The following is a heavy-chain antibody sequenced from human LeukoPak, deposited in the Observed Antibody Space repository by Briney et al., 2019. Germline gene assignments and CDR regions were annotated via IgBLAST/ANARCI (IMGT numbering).Heavy chain of an antibody. CDR1: GGSISYYY. CDR3: AGSARITMVRGARGNYFDY. Sequence: SETLSLTCTVSGGSISYYYWSWIRQPPGKGLEWIGYIYYSGSTNYNPSLKSRVTISVDTSKNQFSLKLSSVAAADTAVYYCAGSARITMVRGARGNYFDYWGQGTLVTVSS. J-gene: IGHJ4*02. V-gene: IGHV4-59*08. D-gene: IGHD3-10*01. CDR2: IYYSGST.